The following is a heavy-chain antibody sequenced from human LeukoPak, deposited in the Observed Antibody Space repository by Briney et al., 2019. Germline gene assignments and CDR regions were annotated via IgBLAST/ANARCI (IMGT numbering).Heavy chain of an antibody. V-gene: IGHV7-4-1*02. CDR2: INTNTGNP. Sequence: ASVKVSCKASGYTFTSYAMNWVRQAPGQGLEWMGWINTNTGNPTYAQGFTGRFVFSLDTSVSTAYLQISSLKAGDTAVYYCARDALIRAAAGTNWFDPWGQGTLVTVSS. D-gene: IGHD6-13*01. J-gene: IGHJ5*02. CDR1: GYTFTSYA. CDR3: ARDALIRAAAGTNWFDP.